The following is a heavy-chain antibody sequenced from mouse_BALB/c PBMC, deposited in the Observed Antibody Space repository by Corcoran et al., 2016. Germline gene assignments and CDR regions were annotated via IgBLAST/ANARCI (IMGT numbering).Heavy chain of an antibody. CDR1: GYSFTSYY. V-gene: IGHV1-66*01. CDR3: AKTARATYYFEY. Sequence: QVQLQQSVPELVKPGASVKISCKASGYSFTSYYIHWVKQRPGQGLEWIGWIFPGSGNTKYNEKFKGKATLTADTSASTAYIQLSSLTSEDSAVYFCAKTARATYYFEYWGRGTTLTVSS. D-gene: IGHD3-2*01. J-gene: IGHJ2*01. CDR2: IFPGSGNT.